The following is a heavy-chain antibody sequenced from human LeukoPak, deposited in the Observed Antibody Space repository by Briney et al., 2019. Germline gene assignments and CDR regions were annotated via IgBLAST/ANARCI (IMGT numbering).Heavy chain of an antibody. CDR3: ARLFRDVTTFDY. V-gene: IGHV3-48*03. CDR2: ISSSGSTI. J-gene: IGHJ4*02. Sequence: NPGGSLRLSCAASGFTFSSYEMNWVRQAPGKGLEWVSYISSSGSTIYYADSVKGRFTISRDNAKNSLYLQMNSLRAEDTAVYYCARLFRDVTTFDYWGQGTLVTVSS. D-gene: IGHD1-1*01. CDR1: GFTFSSYE.